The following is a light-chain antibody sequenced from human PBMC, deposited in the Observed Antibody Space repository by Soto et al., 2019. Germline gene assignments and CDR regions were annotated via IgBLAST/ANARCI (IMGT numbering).Light chain of an antibody. J-gene: IGKJ1*01. V-gene: IGKV3-20*01. CDR1: QSVSSSY. CDR2: GAS. CDR3: QQYNNWWT. Sequence: EIVLTQSPGTLSLSPGERATLSCRASQSVSSSYLAWYQQKPSQAPRLLIYGASSRATGIPDRFSGSGSGTDFTPTISRLEPEDSAVYYCQQYNNWWTFGQGTKVDIK.